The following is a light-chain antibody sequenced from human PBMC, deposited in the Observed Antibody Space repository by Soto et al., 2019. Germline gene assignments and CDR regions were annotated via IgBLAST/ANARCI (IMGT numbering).Light chain of an antibody. J-gene: IGKJ1*01. V-gene: IGKV3-20*01. CDR3: QQYGTT. CDR2: GAS. Sequence: EIVLTQSPATLSLSPGERATLSCRASQSVSSYLAWYQQKPGQAPRLLIYGASSRATGIPDRFSGSGSGTDFTLTISRLEPEDFAVYYCQQYGTTFGQGTKVDIK. CDR1: QSVSSY.